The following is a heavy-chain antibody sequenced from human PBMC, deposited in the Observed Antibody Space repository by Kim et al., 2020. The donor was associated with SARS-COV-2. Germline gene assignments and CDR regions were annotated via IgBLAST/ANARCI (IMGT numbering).Heavy chain of an antibody. J-gene: IGHJ5*02. D-gene: IGHD3-10*01. V-gene: IGHV1-18*04. CDR2: ISAYNGNT. Sequence: ASVKVSCKASGYTFTSYGISWVRQAPGQGLEWMGWISAYNGNTNYAQKLQGRVTMTTDTSTSTAYMELRSLRSDDTAVYYCAILWFGEFSNWFDPWGQGTLVTVSS. CDR3: AILWFGEFSNWFDP. CDR1: GYTFTSYG.